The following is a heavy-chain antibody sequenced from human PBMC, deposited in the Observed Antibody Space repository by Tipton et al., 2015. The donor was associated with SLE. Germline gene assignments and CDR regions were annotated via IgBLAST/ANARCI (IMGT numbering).Heavy chain of an antibody. CDR1: GFTFSSYE. D-gene: IGHD4-17*01. Sequence: SLRLSCAASGFTFSSYEMNWVRQAPGKGLEWVSYISSSGSTIYYVDSVKGRFTISRDNAKNSLYLQMNSLRAEDTAVYYCARDRAWYGDHTGAFDIWGQGTMVTVSS. J-gene: IGHJ3*02. CDR3: ARDRAWYGDHTGAFDI. CDR2: ISSSGSTI. V-gene: IGHV3-48*03.